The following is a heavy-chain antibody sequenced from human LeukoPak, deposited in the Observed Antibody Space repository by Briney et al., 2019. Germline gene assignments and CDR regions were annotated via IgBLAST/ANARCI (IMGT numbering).Heavy chain of an antibody. Sequence: ASVKVSSKVSGYTLTELSMHWVRQAPGKGLEWMGGFDPEDGETIYAQKFQGRVTMTEDTSTDTAYMELSSLRSEDTAVYYCATAISGFLEWLPHYWGQGTLVTVSS. CDR2: FDPEDGET. V-gene: IGHV1-24*01. J-gene: IGHJ4*02. CDR3: ATAISGFLEWLPHY. D-gene: IGHD3-3*01. CDR1: GYTLTELS.